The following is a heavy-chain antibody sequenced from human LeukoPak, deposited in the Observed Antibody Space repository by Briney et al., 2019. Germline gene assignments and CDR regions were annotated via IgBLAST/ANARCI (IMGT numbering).Heavy chain of an antibody. CDR2: ISGSGGST. Sequence: PGGSLRLSCAASGFTFSSYAMSWVRQAPGKGLEWVSAISGSGGSTYYADSVKGRFTISRDNSKNTLYLQMNSLRAEDTAVYYCAKNLPRKRIQLLEGVVPDYWGQGTLVTVSS. D-gene: IGHD3-3*01. CDR3: AKNLPRKRIQLLEGVVPDY. V-gene: IGHV3-23*01. CDR1: GFTFSSYA. J-gene: IGHJ4*02.